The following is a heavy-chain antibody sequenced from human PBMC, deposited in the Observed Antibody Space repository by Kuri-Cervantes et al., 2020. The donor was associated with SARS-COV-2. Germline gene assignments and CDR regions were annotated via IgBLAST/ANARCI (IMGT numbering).Heavy chain of an antibody. D-gene: IGHD7-27*01. CDR1: GGSFSGYY. V-gene: IGHV4-34*01. CDR2: INHSGST. Sequence: GSLRLSCAVYGGSFSGYYWSWIRQPPGKGLEWIGEINHSGSTNYNPSLKSRVTISVDTSKNQFSLKPSSVAAADTAVYYCARGPGNWGGFDYWGQGTLVTVSS. J-gene: IGHJ4*02. CDR3: ARGPGNWGGFDY.